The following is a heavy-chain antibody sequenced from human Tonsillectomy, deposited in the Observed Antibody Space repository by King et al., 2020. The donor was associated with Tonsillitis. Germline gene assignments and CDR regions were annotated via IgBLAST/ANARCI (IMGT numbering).Heavy chain of an antibody. V-gene: IGHV3-30*02. CDR2: IQGDSSDI. D-gene: IGHD3-10*01. CDR3: AKDYKGDYINF. J-gene: IGHJ4*02. Sequence: VQLVESGGGVVQPGGSLRLSCVASGFPFNYYGMHWVRQAPGKGLDRVAFIQGDSSDIFYGDSAKGRFTISRDNSKNTVYLQMNSLRVDDTAVYFCAKDYKGDYINFWGQGILVTVSS. CDR1: GFPFNYYG.